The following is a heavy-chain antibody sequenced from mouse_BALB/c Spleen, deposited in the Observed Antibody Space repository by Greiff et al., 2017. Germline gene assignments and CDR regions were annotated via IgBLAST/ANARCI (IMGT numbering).Heavy chain of an antibody. J-gene: IGHJ3*01. CDR1: GFSLTSYG. Sequence: VHLVESGPGLVAPSQSLSITCTVSGFSLTSYGVHWVRQPPGKGLEWLGVIWAGGSTNYNSALMSRLSISKDNSKSQVFLKMNSLQTDDTAMYYCARGRDYRSFAYWGQGTLVTVSA. CDR2: IWAGGST. CDR3: ARGRDYRSFAY. D-gene: IGHD2-14*01. V-gene: IGHV2-9*02.